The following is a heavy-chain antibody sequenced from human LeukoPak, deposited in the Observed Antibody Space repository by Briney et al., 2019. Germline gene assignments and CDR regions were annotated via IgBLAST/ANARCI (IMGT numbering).Heavy chain of an antibody. D-gene: IGHD1-26*01. CDR2: IRYDGSNK. V-gene: IGHV3-30*02. CDR3: ARDAEAVGAGYDFDY. Sequence: GASVKVSCKASGYTFTSYYMHWVRQAPGKGLEWVAFIRYDGSNKYYADSVKGRFTISRDNSKNTLYLQMNSLRAEDTAVYYCARDAEAVGAGYDFDYWGQGTLVTVSS. CDR1: GYTFTSYY. J-gene: IGHJ4*02.